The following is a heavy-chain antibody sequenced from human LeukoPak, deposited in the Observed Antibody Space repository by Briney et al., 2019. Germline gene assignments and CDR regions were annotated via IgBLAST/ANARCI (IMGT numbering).Heavy chain of an antibody. Sequence: PGGSLRLSCAASGFTFRNYAMSWVRQAPGKGLEWVSVISHNGDITRYADSVKGRFTISRDNSKSTLYLQMNSLRADDTAVYYCAEYRGDYWGQGTLVTVSS. CDR1: GFTFRNYA. J-gene: IGHJ4*02. CDR2: ISHNGDIT. V-gene: IGHV3-23*01. D-gene: IGHD3-16*02. CDR3: AEYRGDY.